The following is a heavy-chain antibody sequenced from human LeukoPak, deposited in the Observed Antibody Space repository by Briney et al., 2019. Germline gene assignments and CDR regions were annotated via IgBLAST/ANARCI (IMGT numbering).Heavy chain of an antibody. CDR2: IYSGGST. CDR3: ARSLPYGTTWYGRSDF. J-gene: IGHJ4*02. V-gene: IGHV3-53*01. D-gene: IGHD6-13*01. Sequence: GGSLRLSCAASGFTVSSNYMSWVRQAPGKGLEWVSVIYSGGSTYYADSVKGRFTISRDNSKNTLYLQMNSLRAEDTAIYYCARSLPYGTTWYGRSDFWGQGTLVTVSS. CDR1: GFTVSSNY.